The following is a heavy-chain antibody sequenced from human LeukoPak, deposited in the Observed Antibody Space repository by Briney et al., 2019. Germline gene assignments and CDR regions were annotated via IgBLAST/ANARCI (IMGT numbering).Heavy chain of an antibody. CDR2: ISPYNGNT. CDR1: GYTFNTYG. D-gene: IGHD3-22*01. CDR3: ARGPHERSGYPDD. J-gene: IGHJ4*02. V-gene: IGHV1-18*01. Sequence: ASVKVSCKPSGYTFNTYGITWVRQAPGQGLEWMGWISPYNGNTNYAQKFQGRVTLTTDTSASTAYMELRSLRSDDTAVYYCARGPHERSGYPDDWGQGTLVTVSS.